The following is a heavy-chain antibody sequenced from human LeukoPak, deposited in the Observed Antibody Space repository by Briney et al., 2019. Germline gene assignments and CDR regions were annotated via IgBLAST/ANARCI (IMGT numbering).Heavy chain of an antibody. CDR2: INPNSGGT. Sequence: ASVKVSCKTSGYTFTSYDLNWVRQAPGQGLEWMGWINPNSGGTNYAQTFQGRVTMTRDTSISTAYMELSRLRSDDTAVYYCASKYEILPGNAGIQYYWGQGTLVT. CDR1: GYTFTSYD. V-gene: IGHV1-2*02. CDR3: ASKYEILPGNAGIQYY. D-gene: IGHD3-9*01. J-gene: IGHJ4*02.